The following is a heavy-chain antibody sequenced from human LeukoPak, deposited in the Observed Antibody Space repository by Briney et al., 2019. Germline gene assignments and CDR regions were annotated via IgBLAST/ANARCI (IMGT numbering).Heavy chain of an antibody. Sequence: GASVKVSCKASGYTFTGYYMHWVRQAPGQGLEWMGWINPNSGGTNYAQKFQGRVTMTRDTSISTAYMELSRLRCDDTAVYYCTRDPGGSGSYLLDYWGQGTLVTVSS. D-gene: IGHD1-26*01. CDR1: GYTFTGYY. J-gene: IGHJ4*02. CDR3: TRDPGGSGSYLLDY. CDR2: INPNSGGT. V-gene: IGHV1-2*02.